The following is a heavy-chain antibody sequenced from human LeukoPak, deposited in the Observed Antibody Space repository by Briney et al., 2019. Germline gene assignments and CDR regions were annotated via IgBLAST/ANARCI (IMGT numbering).Heavy chain of an antibody. J-gene: IGHJ4*02. D-gene: IGHD3/OR15-3a*01. CDR2: ISGYNGNT. Sequence: ASVKVSCKASGYTFTSFGINWVRQGPGQGLEWMGWISGYNGNTNYAQKFQGRVTMTTDTSTSTAYMELRSLRSDDTAVYYCARDAGWTYYFDYWGQGTLVTVSS. CDR1: GYTFTSFG. V-gene: IGHV1-18*04. CDR3: ARDAGWTYYFDY.